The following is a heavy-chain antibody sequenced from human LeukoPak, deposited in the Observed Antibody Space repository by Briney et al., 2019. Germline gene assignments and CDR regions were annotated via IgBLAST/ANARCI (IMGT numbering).Heavy chain of an antibody. V-gene: IGHV3-53*01. Sequence: GGSLRLSCAVSGFAVNSNFMSWVRQAPGKGLEWVSLMSSGGVTYYADSVKGRFTTSRDDSENTLSLQMDNLRAEDTAIYYCATSRGALWGQGTQVTVSS. CDR1: GFAVNSNF. J-gene: IGHJ4*02. D-gene: IGHD1-26*01. CDR2: MSSGGVT. CDR3: ATSRGAL.